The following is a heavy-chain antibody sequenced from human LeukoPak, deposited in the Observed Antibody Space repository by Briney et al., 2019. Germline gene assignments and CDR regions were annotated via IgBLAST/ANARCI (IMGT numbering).Heavy chain of an antibody. CDR2: ISYDGSNK. D-gene: IGHD3-9*01. CDR1: GFTFSSYG. V-gene: IGHV3-30*18. J-gene: IGHJ6*02. Sequence: GGSLRLSCAASGFTFSSYGMHWVRQAPGKGLEWVAVISYDGSNKYYADSVKGRFTISRDNSKNTLYLQMNSLRAEDTAVYYCAKNYDILTGYYPPAYYYYYGMDVWGQGTTVTVSS. CDR3: AKNYDILTGYYPPAYYYYYGMDV.